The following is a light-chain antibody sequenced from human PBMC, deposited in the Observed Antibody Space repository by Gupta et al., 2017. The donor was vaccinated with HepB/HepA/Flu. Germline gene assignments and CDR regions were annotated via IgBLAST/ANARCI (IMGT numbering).Light chain of an antibody. CDR3: GTWDSSLSAV. Sequence: QSVLTQPPSVSAAPGQKVTITCSGSRSNIENNYVSWYQQLPGTAPKLLIYENNKRPSGIPDRFSGSKSGTSATLGIAGLQTGDEADYYCGTWDSSLSAVFGGGTKLTVL. V-gene: IGLV1-51*02. CDR1: RSNIENNY. J-gene: IGLJ2*01. CDR2: ENN.